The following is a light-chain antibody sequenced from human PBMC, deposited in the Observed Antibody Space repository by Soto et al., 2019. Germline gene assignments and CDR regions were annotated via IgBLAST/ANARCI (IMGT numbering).Light chain of an antibody. Sequence: QSALTQPPSASGSLGQSVTISCTGTSSDVGAYDFVSWFQQHPGKAPRLIVYEVRKRPSGVPDRFSGSKSGNTASLTVSGLQAEDEADYFCCSYAGGFDVFGTGTKLTVL. V-gene: IGLV2-8*01. CDR2: EVR. CDR1: SSDVGAYDF. J-gene: IGLJ1*01. CDR3: CSYAGGFDV.